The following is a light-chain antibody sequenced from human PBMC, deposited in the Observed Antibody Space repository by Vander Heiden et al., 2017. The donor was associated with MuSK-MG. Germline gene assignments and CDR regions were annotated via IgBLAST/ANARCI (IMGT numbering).Light chain of an antibody. CDR3: QQYNSYPLT. V-gene: IGKV1-8*01. CDR1: QGISNY. J-gene: IGKJ1*01. CDR2: AAS. Sequence: IRMTHSPSSFSASTGDRVTITCRASQGISNYLAWYQQKPGKVPKLLIYAASTLQRGVPSRFSGSGSGTDFTLTISCLQSEDFATYYCQQYNSYPLTFGPGTKVEIK.